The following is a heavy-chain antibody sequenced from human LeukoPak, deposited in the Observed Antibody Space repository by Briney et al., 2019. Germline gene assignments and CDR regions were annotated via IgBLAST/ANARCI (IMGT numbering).Heavy chain of an antibody. Sequence: SQTLSLTCTVSGGSISSGGYYWSWIRQHPGKGLEWIGYIYYSGSTYYNPSLKSRVTISVDTSKNQFSLKLSSVTAADTAVYYCARVGPKWELLPLDYWGQGTLVTVSS. J-gene: IGHJ4*02. D-gene: IGHD1-26*01. CDR3: ARVGPKWELLPLDY. V-gene: IGHV4-31*03. CDR2: IYYSGST. CDR1: GGSISSGGYY.